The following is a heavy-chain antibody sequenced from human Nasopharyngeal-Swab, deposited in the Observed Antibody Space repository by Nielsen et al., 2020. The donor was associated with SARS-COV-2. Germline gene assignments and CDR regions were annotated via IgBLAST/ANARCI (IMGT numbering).Heavy chain of an antibody. CDR1: GFPFNSYW. CDR2: IDHLGTST. CDR3: ARESYSSTWYGPDS. D-gene: IGHD6-13*01. V-gene: IGHV3-74*03. J-gene: IGHJ4*02. Sequence: GESLKISCAVSGFPFNSYWMHWVRQSPGKGPVWISRIDHLGTSTTYADSVKGRFTTSRDNARSTLYLQMHSLRVDDTGIYYCARESYSSTWYGPDSWGQGTLVTVSS.